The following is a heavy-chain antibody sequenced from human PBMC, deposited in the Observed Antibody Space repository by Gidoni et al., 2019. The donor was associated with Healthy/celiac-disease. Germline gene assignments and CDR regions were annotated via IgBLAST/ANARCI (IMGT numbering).Heavy chain of an antibody. CDR2: INHRGST. D-gene: IGHD4-17*01. Sequence: QVQLQQWGAGLLKPTATLSLPCAVYGGSFSGYYWSWIRQPPGKGLEWIGEINHRGSTNYNPSLKSRVTISVYTSKNQFSLKLSSVTAADTAVYYCARAPTTTFDYWGQGTLVTVSS. J-gene: IGHJ4*02. V-gene: IGHV4-34*01. CDR3: ARAPTTTFDY. CDR1: GGSFSGYY.